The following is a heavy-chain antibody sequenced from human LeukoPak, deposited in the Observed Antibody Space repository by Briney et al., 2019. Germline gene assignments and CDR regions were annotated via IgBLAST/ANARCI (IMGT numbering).Heavy chain of an antibody. CDR3: ARGVVLTGYPLDF. J-gene: IGHJ4*02. CDR2: IYYSGTT. D-gene: IGHD3-9*01. V-gene: IGHV4-59*01. Sequence: SETLSLTYSVSGGSFSNYYWSWIRQPPGKGLEWVGFIYYSGTTDYNPSLKSRVTISVDTSKKQFSLKLSSVTAADTAVYYCARGVVLTGYPLDFWGRGTLVTVSS. CDR1: GGSFSNYY.